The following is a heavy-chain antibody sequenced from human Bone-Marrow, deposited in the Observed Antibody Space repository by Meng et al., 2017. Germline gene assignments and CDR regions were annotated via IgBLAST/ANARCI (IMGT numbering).Heavy chain of an antibody. CDR2: ICGSSWST. V-gene: IGHV3-23*01. CDR3: ARDHYGYVWGSYRQGGYFDY. CDR1: GFTFSSYA. Sequence: GESLKISCAASGFTFSSYAMSWVRQAPGKGLEWVSAICGSSWSTYYADSVKGRFTITRDNSKNTLYLQMYSLRAEDTAVYYCARDHYGYVWGSYRQGGYFDYWGQGTLVTVSS. D-gene: IGHD3-16*02. J-gene: IGHJ4*02.